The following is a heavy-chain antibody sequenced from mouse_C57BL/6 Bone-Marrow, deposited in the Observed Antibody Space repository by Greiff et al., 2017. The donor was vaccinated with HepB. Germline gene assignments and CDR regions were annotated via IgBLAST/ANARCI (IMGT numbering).Heavy chain of an antibody. CDR2: IYPRDGST. Sequence: VQLQQSDAELVKPGASVKISCKVSGYTFTDHTIHWMKQRPEQGLEWIGYIYPRDGSTKYNEKFKGKATLTADKSSSTAYMQLNSLTSEDSAVYFCARRGVFPVHYDFPLYYYAMDYWGQGTSVTVSS. J-gene: IGHJ4*01. D-gene: IGHD2-4*01. V-gene: IGHV1-78*01. CDR3: ARRGVFPVHYDFPLYYYAMDY. CDR1: GYTFTDHT.